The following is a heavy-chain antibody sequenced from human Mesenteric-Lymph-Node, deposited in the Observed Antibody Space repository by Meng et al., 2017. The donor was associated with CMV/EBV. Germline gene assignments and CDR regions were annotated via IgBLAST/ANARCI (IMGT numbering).Heavy chain of an antibody. J-gene: IGHJ4*02. V-gene: IGHV1-2*02. CDR2: INPQSGDT. CDR3: ARDGTAAAGIGVLLDY. Sequence: SVTVSCKTSGYTFTAYYLHWVRQAPGQGLEWMGWINPQSGDTYYAQNFQGRVTMTRDTSISTAYMELRSLRSDDTAVYYCARDGTAAAGIGVLLDYWGQGTLVTVSS. D-gene: IGHD6-13*01. CDR1: GYTFTAYY.